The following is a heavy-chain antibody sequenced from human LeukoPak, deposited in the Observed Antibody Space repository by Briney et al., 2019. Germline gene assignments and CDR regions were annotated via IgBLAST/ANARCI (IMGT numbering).Heavy chain of an antibody. CDR1: GLTLSSQA. D-gene: IGHD3-10*01. V-gene: IGHV3-23*01. Sequence: GGSLRLSCAASGLTLSSQAMNWVRQAPGKGLEWVSAISGAGTNTYYADSVKGRFTISRDNSKNTLYLQMNSLRAEDTAVYYCARDLYYGSGSYSGDYWGQGTLVTVSS. CDR2: ISGAGTNT. CDR3: ARDLYYGSGSYSGDY. J-gene: IGHJ4*02.